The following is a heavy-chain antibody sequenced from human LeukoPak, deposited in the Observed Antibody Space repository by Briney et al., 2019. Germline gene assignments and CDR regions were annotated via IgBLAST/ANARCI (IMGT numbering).Heavy chain of an antibody. V-gene: IGHV4-38-2*02. J-gene: IGHJ4*02. Sequence: PSETLSLTCTVSGYSLSSGYYWGWIRQPPGKGLEWIGSIYHSGSTYYNPSLKSRVTISVDTSKNQFSLKLSSVTAADTAVYYCARCTTGRTFGSLREIKRSREIDYWGQGTLVTVSS. CDR1: GYSLSSGYY. CDR3: ARCTTGRTFGSLREIKRSREIDY. CDR2: IYHSGST. D-gene: IGHD1-1*01.